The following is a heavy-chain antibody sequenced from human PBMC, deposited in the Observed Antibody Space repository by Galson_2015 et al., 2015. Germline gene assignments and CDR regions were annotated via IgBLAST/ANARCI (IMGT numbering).Heavy chain of an antibody. CDR2: ISGSGGST. J-gene: IGHJ4*02. CDR1: GFTFSSYA. D-gene: IGHD1-26*01. V-gene: IGHV3-23*01. CDR3: AKSGWELLGFDY. Sequence: SLRLSCAASGFTFSSYAMSWVRQAPGKGLEWVSAISGSGGSTYYADSVKGRFTISRDNSKNTLYLQMNSLGAEDTAVYYCAKSGWELLGFDYWGQGTLVTVSS.